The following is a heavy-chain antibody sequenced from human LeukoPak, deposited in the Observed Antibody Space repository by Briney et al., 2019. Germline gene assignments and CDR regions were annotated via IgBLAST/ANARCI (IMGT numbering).Heavy chain of an antibody. V-gene: IGHV4-59*01. CDR3: ARERLSYYYDSSGYADI. Sequence: SETLSLTCTVSGGPISSYYWSWIRQPPGKGLEWIGYIYYSGSTNYNPSLKSRVTISVDTSKNQFSLKLSSVTAADTAVYYCARERLSYYYDSSGYADIWGQGTMVTVSS. CDR2: IYYSGST. D-gene: IGHD3-22*01. J-gene: IGHJ3*02. CDR1: GGPISSYY.